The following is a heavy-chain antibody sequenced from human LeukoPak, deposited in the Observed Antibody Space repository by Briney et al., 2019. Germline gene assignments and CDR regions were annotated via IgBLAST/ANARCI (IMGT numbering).Heavy chain of an antibody. CDR1: GGSLSDGDYH. V-gene: IGHV4-39*01. J-gene: IGHJ6*02. D-gene: IGHD3-10*01. Sequence: SETLSLTCTVSGGSLSDGDYHWAWVRQPPGEGLQWIASIYYDGTTYYNATLKSRLTISVDTSKNQFSLKVTSLSAADTAAFYCVRHSGLRVANYYGMDVWGQGTTVTVSS. CDR3: VRHSGLRVANYYGMDV. CDR2: IYYDGTT.